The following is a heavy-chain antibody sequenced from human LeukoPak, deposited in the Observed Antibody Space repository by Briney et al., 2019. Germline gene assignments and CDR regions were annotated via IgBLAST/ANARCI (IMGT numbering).Heavy chain of an antibody. CDR3: AREIVAGTFDY. Sequence: PGGSLRLSCAASGFIFSDYYMSWIRQAPGKGVEWVADISSNGDIKSYGDSAGGRFTISRDNFKNSLYLEMNNLRAEDTAVYYCAREIVAGTFDYWGQETLLTVAS. D-gene: IGHD1-14*01. CDR1: GFIFSDYY. J-gene: IGHJ4*02. CDR2: ISSNGDIK. V-gene: IGHV3-11*01.